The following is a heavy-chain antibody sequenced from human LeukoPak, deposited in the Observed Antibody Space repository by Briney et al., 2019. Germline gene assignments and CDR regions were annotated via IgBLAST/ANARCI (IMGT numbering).Heavy chain of an antibody. V-gene: IGHV1-2*02. J-gene: IGHJ4*02. Sequence: ASVKVSCKASGYTFTGYYMHWVRQAPGQGLEWMGWINPNSGGTNYAQKFQGRVTMTRDTSISTAYMELSRLRSDDTAMYYCARGLGRGYGDYTLDYWGQGTLVTVSS. CDR3: ARGLGRGYGDYTLDY. CDR2: INPNSGGT. D-gene: IGHD4-17*01. CDR1: GYTFTGYY.